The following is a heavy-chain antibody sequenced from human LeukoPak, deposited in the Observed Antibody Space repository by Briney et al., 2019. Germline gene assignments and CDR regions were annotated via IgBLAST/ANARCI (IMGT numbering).Heavy chain of an antibody. Sequence: ASVKVSCKASGYTFTNYGISWVRQAPGRGLEWMGWISAYSGNTNYAQNLQGRVTMTTDTSTSTAYMELRGLRSDDTAVYYCARAPDDYDLWSGPFDYWGRGTLVTVSS. V-gene: IGHV1-18*01. J-gene: IGHJ4*02. D-gene: IGHD3-3*01. CDR3: ARAPDDYDLWSGPFDY. CDR1: GYTFTNYG. CDR2: ISAYSGNT.